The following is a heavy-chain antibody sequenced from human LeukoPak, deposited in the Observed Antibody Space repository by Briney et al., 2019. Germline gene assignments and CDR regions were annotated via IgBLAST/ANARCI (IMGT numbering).Heavy chain of an antibody. CDR2: MNEDGRRT. J-gene: IGHJ4*02. Sequence: GGSLRLSCAASGFILSNYWMHWVRQAPGGGLVWVSRMNEDGRRTDNAGSVRGRFTISRDIARNTLFLQMNSLRAEDTAVYHCVRDFGGEEGFWGQGTLVTVSS. CDR3: VRDFGGEEGF. D-gene: IGHD2-15*01. V-gene: IGHV3-74*01. CDR1: GFILSNYW.